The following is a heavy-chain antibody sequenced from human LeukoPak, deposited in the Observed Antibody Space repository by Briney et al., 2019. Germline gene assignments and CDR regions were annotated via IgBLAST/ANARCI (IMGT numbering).Heavy chain of an antibody. Sequence: GGSLRLSCAASGFTFSDYYMSWIRQAPGKGLEWVSYISSSGSTIYYADSVKGRFTISRDNAKNSLYLQMNSLRAEDTAVYYCASLVVPAANVFDYWGQGTLVTVSS. CDR2: ISSSGSTI. V-gene: IGHV3-11*04. CDR3: ASLVVPAANVFDY. CDR1: GFTFSDYY. D-gene: IGHD2-2*01. J-gene: IGHJ4*02.